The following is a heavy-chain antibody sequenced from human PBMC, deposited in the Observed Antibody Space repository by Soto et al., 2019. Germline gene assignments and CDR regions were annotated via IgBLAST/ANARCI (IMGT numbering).Heavy chain of an antibody. D-gene: IGHD5-18*01. CDR2: IFYSGST. Sequence: PSETLSLTCTVTGDSISSDVYYWSWVRQHPWKGLEWIGYIFYSGSTDYNPSLKSRVTISIATSKKQFSLRLSSVTAADTAIYYCAREAGSVETATPHFFDLWGQGXLVTVSS. V-gene: IGHV4-31*03. CDR1: GDSISSDVYY. J-gene: IGHJ4*02. CDR3: AREAGSVETATPHFFDL.